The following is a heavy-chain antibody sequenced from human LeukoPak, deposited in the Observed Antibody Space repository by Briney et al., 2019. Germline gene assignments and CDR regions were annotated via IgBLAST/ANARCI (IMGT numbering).Heavy chain of an antibody. Sequence: ASVKVSCKASGYTFTSYDINWVRQATGQGLEWMGWMNPNSGNTGYAQKFQGRVTMTRNTSISTAYMELSSLRSEDTAVYYCASNSCSGGSCYGDYYGMDVWGQGTTVTVSS. J-gene: IGHJ6*02. CDR3: ASNSCSGGSCYGDYYGMDV. V-gene: IGHV1-8*01. CDR2: MNPNSGNT. CDR1: GYTFTSYD. D-gene: IGHD2-15*01.